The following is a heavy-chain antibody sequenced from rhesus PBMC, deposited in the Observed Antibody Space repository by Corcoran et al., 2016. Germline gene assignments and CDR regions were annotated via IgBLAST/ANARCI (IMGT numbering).Heavy chain of an antibody. CDR2: LRSKANNYET. V-gene: IGHV3-118*01. D-gene: IGHD6-25*01. J-gene: IGHJ4*01. Sequence: EVQLVESGGGLVQPGGSLRLSCAASGFTFSSSAMHWVRQASGKGLEWVGRLRSKANNYETGYAASVKGRFTISRDDSKNTAYLQMNRLKTEDTAVYYCARGNSGSYDYWGQGVLVTVSS. CDR3: ARGNSGSYDY. CDR1: GFTFSSSA.